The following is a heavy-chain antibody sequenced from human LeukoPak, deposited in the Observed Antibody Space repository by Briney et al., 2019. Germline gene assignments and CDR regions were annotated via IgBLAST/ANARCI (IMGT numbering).Heavy chain of an antibody. V-gene: IGHV3-30*02. CDR3: AKGDDYGGKNWFDP. CDR1: GFTFSSYA. D-gene: IGHD4-23*01. Sequence: GGSLRLSCAASGFTFSSYAMHWVRQAPGKGLEWVAFIRYDGSNKYYADSVKGRFTISRDNSKNTLYLQMNSLRAEDTAVYYCAKGDDYGGKNWFDPWGQGTLVTVSS. J-gene: IGHJ5*02. CDR2: IRYDGSNK.